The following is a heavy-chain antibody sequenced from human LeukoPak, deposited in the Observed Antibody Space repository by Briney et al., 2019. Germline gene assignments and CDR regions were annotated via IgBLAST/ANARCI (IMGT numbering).Heavy chain of an antibody. D-gene: IGHD3-3*01. V-gene: IGHV4-39*07. Sequence: SETLSLTCTVSGASISSSSYYWGWLRQPPGKGLEWIGRIFYNGSTYYNPYLESRVTISVDTSKNQFSLKLSSVTAADTAVYYCARALGAPGDYDFWSGLLYYYYYYMDVWGKGTTVTVSS. J-gene: IGHJ6*03. CDR1: GASISSSSYY. CDR3: ARALGAPGDYDFWSGLLYYYYYYMDV. CDR2: IFYNGST.